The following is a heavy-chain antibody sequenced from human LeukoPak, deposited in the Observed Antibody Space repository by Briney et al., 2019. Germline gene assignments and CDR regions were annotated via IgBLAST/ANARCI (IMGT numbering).Heavy chain of an antibody. Sequence: LGGSLRLSCAASXFTFSSYSMNWVRQAPGKGLEWVSSISSSSSYIFYADSVKGRFTISRDNAKNSLYLQMNSLRAEDTAVYYCARDLLGWNYLFDYWGQGTLVTVSS. J-gene: IGHJ4*02. CDR2: ISSSSSYI. CDR1: XFTFSSYS. D-gene: IGHD1-7*01. CDR3: ARDLLGWNYLFDY. V-gene: IGHV3-21*01.